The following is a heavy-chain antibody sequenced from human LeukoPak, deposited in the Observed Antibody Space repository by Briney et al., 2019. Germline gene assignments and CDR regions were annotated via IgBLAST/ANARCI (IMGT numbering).Heavy chain of an antibody. CDR3: ARDSGSYYGVRYFDY. CDR2: IYHSGST. Sequence: PSETLSLTCAVSGGSISSSNWWSWVRQPPGKGLEWIGEIYHSGSTNYNPSLKSRVTISVDKSKNQFSLKLSSVTAADTAVYYCARDSGSYYGVRYFDYWGQGTLVTVSS. V-gene: IGHV4-4*02. J-gene: IGHJ4*02. CDR1: GGSISSSNW. D-gene: IGHD1-26*01.